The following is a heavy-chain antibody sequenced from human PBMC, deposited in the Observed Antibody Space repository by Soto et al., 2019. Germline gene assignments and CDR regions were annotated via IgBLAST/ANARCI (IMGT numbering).Heavy chain of an antibody. Sequence: GGSLRLSCAASGFPFSSYAMTWVRQAPGKGLEWVSVISGSGGSTYYADSVKGRFTISRDNPKNTLYLQMNSLRAEDTAVYYCAREVVVGASTRYYFDYWGQGTLVTVSS. J-gene: IGHJ4*02. D-gene: IGHD1-26*01. CDR3: AREVVVGASTRYYFDY. V-gene: IGHV3-23*01. CDR2: ISGSGGST. CDR1: GFPFSSYA.